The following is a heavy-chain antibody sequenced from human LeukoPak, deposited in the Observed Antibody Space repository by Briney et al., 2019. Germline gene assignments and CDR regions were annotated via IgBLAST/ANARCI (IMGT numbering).Heavy chain of an antibody. CDR3: ARSSRSWSTFDN. CDR1: GYSISSGYY. V-gene: IGHV4-38-2*02. Sequence: SETLSLTCTVSGYSISSGYYWGWIRQPPGKGPEWIGSIYHSGRTFYNPSLKSRVTISVDTSKNQFSLKLSSVTAADTAVYYCARSSRSWSTFDNWGQGTLVTVSS. CDR2: IYHSGRT. J-gene: IGHJ4*02. D-gene: IGHD2-2*01.